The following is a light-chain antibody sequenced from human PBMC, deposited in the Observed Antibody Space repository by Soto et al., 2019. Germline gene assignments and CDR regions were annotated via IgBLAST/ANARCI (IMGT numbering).Light chain of an antibody. CDR3: CSYASSRSLV. V-gene: IGLV2-23*01. J-gene: IGLJ2*01. CDR2: EGS. CDR1: SSDVGSYNL. Sequence: QSVLTQPASVSGSPGQSITISCTGTSSDVGSYNLVSWYQQHPGKAPKLMIYEGSKRPSGVSNRFSGSKSGNTASLTISGLRAEDEADYYCCSYASSRSLVFGGGTKVTVL.